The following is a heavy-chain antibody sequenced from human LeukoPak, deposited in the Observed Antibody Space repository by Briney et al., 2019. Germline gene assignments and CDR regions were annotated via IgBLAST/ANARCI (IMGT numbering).Heavy chain of an antibody. V-gene: IGHV1-8*03. CDR2: MNPNSGNT. CDR3: ARGDDFLGCGYYYYMDV. D-gene: IGHD3/OR15-3a*01. Sequence: ASVKLSCKASGYTFTSYDINWVRQATGQRLEWMGWMNPNSGNTGYAQKFQGRVTITRNTSISTAYMELSSLRSEDTAVYYCARGDDFLGCGYYYYMDVWGKGTTVTISS. J-gene: IGHJ6*03. CDR1: GYTFTSYD.